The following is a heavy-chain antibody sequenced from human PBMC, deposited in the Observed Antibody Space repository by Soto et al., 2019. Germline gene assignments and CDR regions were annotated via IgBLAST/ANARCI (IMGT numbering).Heavy chain of an antibody. D-gene: IGHD3-10*01. CDR2: VYAGGAT. Sequence: QLQESGPGLVKPSETLSLTCTVSGGHFNSPYYCWGWIRQPPRNRPEWIGTVYAGGATYYTSSLETRVTISADTSKRQFSRRLTSVTTADTAVYYCASLTHHGSGSYPDTWCQGSLVTGSS. CDR1: GGHFNSPYYC. V-gene: IGHV4-39*01. CDR3: ASLTHHGSGSYPDT. J-gene: IGHJ5*02.